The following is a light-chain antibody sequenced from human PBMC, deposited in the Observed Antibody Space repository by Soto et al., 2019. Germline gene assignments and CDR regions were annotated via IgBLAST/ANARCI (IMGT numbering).Light chain of an antibody. CDR1: SSNIGSDI. Sequence: QSALTQPPSASGTPGQRVTISCSGSSSNIGSDIVNWYQQLPGTAPKLLIYSNDQRPSGVPDRFSGSKSGTSASLAISGLQSEDEADYYCAAWDGSLNGWVFGGGTKLTVL. V-gene: IGLV1-44*01. J-gene: IGLJ3*02. CDR3: AAWDGSLNGWV. CDR2: SND.